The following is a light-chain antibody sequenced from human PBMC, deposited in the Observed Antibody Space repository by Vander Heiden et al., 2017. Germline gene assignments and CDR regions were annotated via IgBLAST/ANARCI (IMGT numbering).Light chain of an antibody. J-gene: IGLJ3*02. Sequence: QSVLTQPPSASGTPGPRVTLSCSGSSSNIGSNYVYLYQQLPGTAPKLLIYRNNQRPSGVPDRVSGSKSGTSASLAISGLRSEDEADDYCEAWDDSLSGPGWVFGGGTKLTVL. CDR2: RNN. CDR3: EAWDDSLSGPGWV. V-gene: IGLV1-47*01. CDR1: SSNIGSNY.